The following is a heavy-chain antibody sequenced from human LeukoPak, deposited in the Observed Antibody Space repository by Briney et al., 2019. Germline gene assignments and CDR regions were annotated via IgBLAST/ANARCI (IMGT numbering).Heavy chain of an antibody. CDR2: IRYDGSNK. J-gene: IGHJ4*02. V-gene: IGHV3-30*02. CDR3: AKDLVFGVVIMATVTFDY. Sequence: GGSLRLSCAASGFTFSSYGMHWVRQAPGKGLEWVAFIRYDGSNKYYADSVKGRFTISRDNSKNTLYLQMNSLRAEDTAVYYRAKDLVFGVVIMATVTFDYWGQGTLVTVSS. D-gene: IGHD3-3*01. CDR1: GFTFSSYG.